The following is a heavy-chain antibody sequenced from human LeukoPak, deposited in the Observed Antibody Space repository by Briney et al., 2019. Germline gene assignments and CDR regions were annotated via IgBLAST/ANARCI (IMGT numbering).Heavy chain of an antibody. J-gene: IGHJ1*01. Sequence: PGGSLRLSCVTSGFPFNNAWLSWVRQAPGQGLEWAGRIKSKTDGGTTDYAAPVKGRFTISRDDSKNTLYLQMNSLKTEDTAVYYCTARYCRSTSCYGEYFQRWGQGTLVTVSS. CDR3: TARYCRSTSCYGEYFQR. CDR2: IKSKTDGGTT. D-gene: IGHD2-2*01. V-gene: IGHV3-15*01. CDR1: GFPFNNAW.